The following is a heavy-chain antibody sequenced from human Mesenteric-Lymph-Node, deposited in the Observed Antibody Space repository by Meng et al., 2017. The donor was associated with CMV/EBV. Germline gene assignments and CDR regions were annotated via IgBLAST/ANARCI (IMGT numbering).Heavy chain of an antibody. Sequence: QVQLQLWGPGLLKPSETLSLTCAVYGVSFSGYYWSWIRQPPGKGLEWIGEINHSGSTNYNPSLKSRVTISVDTSKNQFSLKLSSVTAADTAVYYCARHQRWLKSEGGFNYWGQGTLVTVSS. D-gene: IGHD4-23*01. CDR1: GVSFSGYY. V-gene: IGHV4-34*01. CDR2: INHSGST. CDR3: ARHQRWLKSEGGFNY. J-gene: IGHJ4*02.